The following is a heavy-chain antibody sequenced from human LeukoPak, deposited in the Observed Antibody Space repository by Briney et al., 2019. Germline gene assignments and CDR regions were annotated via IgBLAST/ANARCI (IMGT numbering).Heavy chain of an antibody. D-gene: IGHD1-26*01. CDR3: ARDPVGGSTIFDY. CDR1: GDSVSSNSAA. Sequence: SQALSLTCVISGDSVSSNSAAWNWVRQSPSRGLEWLGWTYYRSKWYYDYAVAVKSRISINPDTSKNQFSLQLSSVTPEDTAVYYCARDPVGGSTIFDYWGQGTLVTVSS. V-gene: IGHV6-1*01. CDR2: TYYRSKWYY. J-gene: IGHJ4*02.